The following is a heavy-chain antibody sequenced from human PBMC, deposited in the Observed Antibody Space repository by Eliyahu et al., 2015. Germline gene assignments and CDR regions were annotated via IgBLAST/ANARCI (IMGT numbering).Heavy chain of an antibody. Sequence: GFTFSSYGMHWVRQAPGKGLEWVAVIWYDGSNKYYADSVKGRFTISRDNSKNTLYLQMNSLRAEDTAVYYCARGRIVVVPAARSLSHPRGPGTLVTVSS. D-gene: IGHD2-2*01. CDR2: IWYDGSNK. CDR3: ARGRIVVVPAARSLSHP. J-gene: IGHJ5*02. CDR1: GFTFSSYG. V-gene: IGHV3-33*01.